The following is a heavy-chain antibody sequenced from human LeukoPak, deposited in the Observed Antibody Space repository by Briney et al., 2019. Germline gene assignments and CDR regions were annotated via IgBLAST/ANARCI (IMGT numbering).Heavy chain of an antibody. V-gene: IGHV1-2*02. D-gene: IGHD2-8*01. CDR1: GYTFTGYY. CDR3: ARVKLESVWESNYYFDY. J-gene: IGHJ4*02. Sequence: GASVKVSCKASGYTFTGYYMHWVRQAPGQGLERMGWINPNSGGTNYAQKFQGRVTMTRDTSISTAYMELSRLRSDDTAVYYCARVKLESVWESNYYFDYWGQGTLVTVSS. CDR2: INPNSGGT.